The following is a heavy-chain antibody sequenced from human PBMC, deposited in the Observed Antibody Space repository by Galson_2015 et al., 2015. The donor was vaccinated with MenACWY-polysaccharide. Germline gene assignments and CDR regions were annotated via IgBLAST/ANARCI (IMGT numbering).Heavy chain of an antibody. CDR3: ARRPSSEHFHLFYGMDV. V-gene: IGHV3-33*01. CDR2: MWNDGSNE. J-gene: IGHJ6*02. D-gene: IGHD1/OR15-1a*01. Sequence: SLRLSCATSGFTFSSYGIHWVRQAPGKGLEWVALMWNDGSNEYYADSVKGRFTISRDYSKNTVFLEMNSLRAEDTAVYYCARRPSSEHFHLFYGMDVWGQGTTVTVSS. CDR1: GFTFSSYG.